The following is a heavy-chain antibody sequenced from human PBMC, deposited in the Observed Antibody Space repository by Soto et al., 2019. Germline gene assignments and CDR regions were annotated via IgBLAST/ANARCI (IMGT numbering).Heavy chain of an antibody. D-gene: IGHD3-16*02. CDR1: GFTFSSYA. V-gene: IGHV3-23*01. J-gene: IGHJ4*02. CDR3: AKDHYDYVWGSYRRTAADY. CDR2: ISGSGGST. Sequence: GGSLRLSCAASGFTFSSYAMSWVRQAPGKGLESVSAISGSGGSTYYADSVKGRFTISRDNSKNTLYLQMNSLRAEDTAVYYCAKDHYDYVWGSYRRTAADYWGQGTLVTVSS.